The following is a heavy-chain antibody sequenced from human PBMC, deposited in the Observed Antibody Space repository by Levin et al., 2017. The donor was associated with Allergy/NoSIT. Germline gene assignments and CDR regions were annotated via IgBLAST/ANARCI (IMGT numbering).Heavy chain of an antibody. CDR2: ISWDGGST. CDR3: AKGTRGYCSSTSCYSWFDP. J-gene: IGHJ5*02. Sequence: GGSLRLSCAASGFTFDDYTMHWVRQAPGKGLEWVSLISWDGGSTYYADSVKGRFTISRDNSKNSLYLQMNSLRTEDTALYYCAKGTRGYCSSTSCYSWFDPWGQGTLVTVSS. V-gene: IGHV3-43*01. CDR1: GFTFDDYT. D-gene: IGHD2-2*01.